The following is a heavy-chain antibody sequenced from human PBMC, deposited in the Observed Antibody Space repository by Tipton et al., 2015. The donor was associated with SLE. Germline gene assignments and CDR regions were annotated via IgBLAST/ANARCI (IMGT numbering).Heavy chain of an antibody. CDR1: GGSFSGYY. CDR3: ARDWDDYGSY. J-gene: IGHJ4*02. Sequence: GLVKPSETLSLTCGVYGGSFSGYYWYWVRQSPEQGLEWIGEITQSGVTNYNPSLKSRVTMSLDTSKNQFSLKLTSVTAADTAVYYCARDWDDYGSYWGQGTLVTVSS. D-gene: IGHD4-17*01. V-gene: IGHV4-34*01. CDR2: ITQSGVT.